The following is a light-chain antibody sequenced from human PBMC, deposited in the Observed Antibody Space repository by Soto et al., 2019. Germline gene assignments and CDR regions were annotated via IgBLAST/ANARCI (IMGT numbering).Light chain of an antibody. J-gene: IGKJ1*01. CDR2: YAS. CDR1: QNIINY. Sequence: DIQMTQSPSTVSASVGDRVTITCRASQNIINYLSWYQRKPGKAPKLLISYASNLETGVPSRFSGTASGTEFTLTISSLQPDDFATYYCQQYNSYRTFGQGTKVDIK. CDR3: QQYNSYRT. V-gene: IGKV1-5*01.